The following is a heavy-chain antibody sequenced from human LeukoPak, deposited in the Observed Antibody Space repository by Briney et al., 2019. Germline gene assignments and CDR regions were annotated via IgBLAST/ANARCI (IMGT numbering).Heavy chain of an antibody. J-gene: IGHJ4*02. CDR2: ISGSGGST. CDR1: GFSVSSNY. V-gene: IGHV3-23*01. D-gene: IGHD2-2*01. CDR3: AKAGCSSTSCYEDY. Sequence: PGGSLRLSCAASGFSVSSNYMNWVRQAPGKGLEWVSAISGSGGSTYYADSVKGRFTISRDNSKNTLYLQMNSLRAEDTAVYYCAKAGCSSTSCYEDYWGQGTLVTVSS.